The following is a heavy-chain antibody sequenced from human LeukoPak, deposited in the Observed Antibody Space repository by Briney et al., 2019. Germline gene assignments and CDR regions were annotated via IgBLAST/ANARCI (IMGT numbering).Heavy chain of an antibody. Sequence: GGSLRLSCAASGFTFSDVHMSWIRQAPGKGLEWVSYISSSDSSIDYADSVKGRFIISRDNAKNSLYLQMNSLRAEDTAVYYCARNHGDYWGQGTLVTVSS. CDR2: ISSSDSSI. D-gene: IGHD1-14*01. CDR1: GFTFSDVH. J-gene: IGHJ4*02. CDR3: ARNHGDY. V-gene: IGHV3-11*04.